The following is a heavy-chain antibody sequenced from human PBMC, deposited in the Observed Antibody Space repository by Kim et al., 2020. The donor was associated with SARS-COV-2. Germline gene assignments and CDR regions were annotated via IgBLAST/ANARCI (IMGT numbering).Heavy chain of an antibody. Sequence: GGSLRLSCAASGFTFSSYGVHWVRQAPGKGLEWVAVISYDGSNKYYADSVKGRFTISRDNSKNTLYLQMNSLRAEDTAVYYCAKDGSKVLSYILRYFDWSHTYGMDVWGQGTTVTVSS. CDR3: AKDGSKVLSYILRYFDWSHTYGMDV. J-gene: IGHJ6*02. CDR1: GFTFSSYG. D-gene: IGHD3-9*01. CDR2: ISYDGSNK. V-gene: IGHV3-30*18.